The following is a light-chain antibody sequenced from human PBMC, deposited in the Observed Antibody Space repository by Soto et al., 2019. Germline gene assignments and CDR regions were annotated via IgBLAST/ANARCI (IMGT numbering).Light chain of an antibody. CDR3: CSTAGGGTYV. J-gene: IGLJ1*01. Sequence: LTQPASVSGSPGQSIAISCTGTSSDVGSYDLVSWYQQHPGKAPKLMIYEVTKRPSGVSSRFSGSKSGNTASLTISGLQAEDDADYYCCSTAGGGTYVFGTGTKVT. CDR2: EVT. V-gene: IGLV2-23*02. CDR1: SSDVGSYDL.